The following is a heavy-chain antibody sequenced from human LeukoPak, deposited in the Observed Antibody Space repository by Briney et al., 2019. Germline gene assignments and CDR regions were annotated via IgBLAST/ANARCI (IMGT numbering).Heavy chain of an antibody. CDR3: ARDRGAGAFDI. Sequence: PSQTLSLTCTVSGGSISSGSYYWSWIRQPPGKGLEWIGYIYHSGSTYYNPSLKSRVTISVDRSKNQFSLKLSSVTAADTAVYYCARDRGAGAFDIWGQGTMVTVSS. CDR2: IYHSGST. J-gene: IGHJ3*02. CDR1: GGSISSGSYY. V-gene: IGHV4-30-2*01. D-gene: IGHD4-17*01.